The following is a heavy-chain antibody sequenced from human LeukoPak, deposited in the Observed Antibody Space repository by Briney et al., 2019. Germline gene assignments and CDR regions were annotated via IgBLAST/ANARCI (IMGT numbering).Heavy chain of an antibody. CDR2: ISGSGGST. CDR3: AKASPIMVRGFLSYWFDP. D-gene: IGHD3-10*01. CDR1: GFTFSSYA. Sequence: TGGSLRLSCAASGFTFSSYAMSWVRQAPGKGLEWVSAISGSGGSTYYADSVRGRFTISRDNSKNTLYLQMNSLRAEDTAVYYCAKASPIMVRGFLSYWFDPWGQGTLVTVSS. V-gene: IGHV3-23*01. J-gene: IGHJ5*02.